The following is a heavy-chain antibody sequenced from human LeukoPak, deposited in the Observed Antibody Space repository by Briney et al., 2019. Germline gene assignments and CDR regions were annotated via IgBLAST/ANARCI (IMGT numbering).Heavy chain of an antibody. V-gene: IGHV4-59*01. J-gene: IGHJ4*02. Sequence: PSETLSLTCTVSGGSISSYNWSWIRQPPPKGLEWLGYIYYIGSTNYNPSLKSRVTISVDTSKNQFSLKLSAVTAADTAVYYCARYSSSWYGGDYWGQGTLVTVSS. CDR3: ARYSSSWYGGDY. CDR1: GGSISSYN. CDR2: IYYIGST. D-gene: IGHD6-13*01.